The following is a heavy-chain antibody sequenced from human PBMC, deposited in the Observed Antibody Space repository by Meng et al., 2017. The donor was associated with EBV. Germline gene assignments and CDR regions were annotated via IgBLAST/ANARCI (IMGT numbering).Heavy chain of an antibody. CDR3: ARVGIAVAGTGDY. Sequence: VQRRQSGAGGKKPGAPVAVSCQASEYPFTGYYMHWMRQAPGQGLEWRGRINSNSGGTNYAQKFQDRVTMTRDTSISTAYMELSRLRSDDTTVYYCARVGIAVAGTGDYWGQGTLVTVSS. CDR2: INSNSGGT. D-gene: IGHD6-19*01. V-gene: IGHV1-2*06. CDR1: EYPFTGYY. J-gene: IGHJ4*02.